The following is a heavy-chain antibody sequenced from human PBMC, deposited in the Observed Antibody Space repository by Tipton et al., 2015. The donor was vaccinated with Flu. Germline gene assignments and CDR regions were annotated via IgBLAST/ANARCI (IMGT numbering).Heavy chain of an antibody. J-gene: IGHJ4*02. CDR3: ARGQGLGSGSTPTGY. CDR2: INHSGST. CDR1: GGSFSGYY. Sequence: GLVKPSETLSLTCAVYGGSFSGYYWSWIRQPPGKGLEWIGEINHSGSTNYNPSLKSRVTISVDTSKNQFSLKLSSVTAADTAVYYCARGQGLGSGSTPTGYWGQGTQVTVSS. V-gene: IGHV4-34*01. D-gene: IGHD3-10*01.